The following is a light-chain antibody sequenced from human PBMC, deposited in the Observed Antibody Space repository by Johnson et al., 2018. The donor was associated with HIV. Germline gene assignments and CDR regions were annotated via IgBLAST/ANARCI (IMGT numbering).Light chain of an antibody. CDR1: TCDIGNNY. J-gene: IGLJ1*01. CDR3: GTWDTSLSAGGV. Sequence: QSVLTQPPSVSAAPGQKVTISCSGNTCDIGNNYVSCLQQLPGTAPKLLIYDNNKRPSGIPDLISGSTSGTSPTLGTIGLQTGDEADYYCGTWDTSLSAGGVFGTGTKVTVL. V-gene: IGLV1-51*01. CDR2: DNN.